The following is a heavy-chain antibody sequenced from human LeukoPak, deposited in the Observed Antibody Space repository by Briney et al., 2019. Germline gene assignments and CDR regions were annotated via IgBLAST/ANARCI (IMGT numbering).Heavy chain of an antibody. CDR1: GGSISSGSYY. CDR2: IYTSGST. Sequence: SQTLSLTCTVSGGSISSGSYYWSWIRQPAGKGLEWIGRIYTSGSTNYNPSLKSRVTISVDTSKNQFSLKLSSVTPEDTAVYYCARGSHWAFDIWGQGTMVTVSS. J-gene: IGHJ3*02. D-gene: IGHD3-10*01. CDR3: ARGSHWAFDI. V-gene: IGHV4-61*02.